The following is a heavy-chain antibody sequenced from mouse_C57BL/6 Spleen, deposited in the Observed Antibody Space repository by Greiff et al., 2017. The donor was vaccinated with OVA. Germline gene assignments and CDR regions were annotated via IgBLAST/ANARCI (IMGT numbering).Heavy chain of an antibody. CDR2: IDPSDSYT. D-gene: IGHD2-2*01. CDR1: GYTFTSYW. J-gene: IGHJ3*01. CDR3: ARRGGYDGAWFAY. V-gene: IGHV1-50*01. Sequence: VQLQQSGAELVKPGASVKLSCKASGYTFTSYWMQWVKQRPGQGLEWIGEIDPSDSYTNYNQKFKGKATLTVDTSSSTAYMQLSSLTSEDSAVYYCARRGGYDGAWFAYWGQGTLVTVSA.